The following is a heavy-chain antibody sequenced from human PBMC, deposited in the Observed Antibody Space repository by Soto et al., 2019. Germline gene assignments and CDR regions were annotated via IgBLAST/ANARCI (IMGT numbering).Heavy chain of an antibody. CDR2: LTNTDSQK. J-gene: IGHJ3*01. D-gene: IGHD2-15*01. CDR3: EEAPLAYVVASGELAL. CDR1: GLTLATYA. V-gene: IGHV3-23*01. Sequence: EVQLLESGGGLAQPGGSLRLSCTASGLTLATYAMPWVRQAPGKGLQWVSTLTNTDSQKYYADSVQGRFSITRDSSKNTLYLHINSLRYEDTALYFCEEAPLAYVVASGELALWGHGTLFTVSS.